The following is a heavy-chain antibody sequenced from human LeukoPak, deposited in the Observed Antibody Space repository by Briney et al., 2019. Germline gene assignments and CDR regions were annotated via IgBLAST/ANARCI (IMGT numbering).Heavy chain of an antibody. V-gene: IGHV1-18*01. CDR2: ISAYNGNT. D-gene: IGHD6-6*01. Sequence: ASVKVSCKASGYTFTSYGISWVRQAPGQGLEWMGWISAYNGNTNYAQKLQGRVTMTTDTSTSTAYMELRSLRSDDTAVYYCARVDEQLVREGSIDYWGQGTLVTVSS. CDR3: ARVDEQLVREGSIDY. CDR1: GYTFTSYG. J-gene: IGHJ4*02.